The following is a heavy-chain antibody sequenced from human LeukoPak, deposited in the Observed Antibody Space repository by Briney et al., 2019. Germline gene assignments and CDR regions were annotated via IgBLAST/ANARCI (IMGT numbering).Heavy chain of an antibody. D-gene: IGHD5-12*01. CDR1: GYSISSGYY. Sequence: SETLSLTCTVSGYSISSGYYWGWIRQPPGKVLEWIGSIYYSGSTNYNPSLKSRVTISVDTSKNQFSLKLSSVTAADTAVYYCARDYSGHGGYDHDYYYYYGMDVWGQGTTVTVSS. J-gene: IGHJ6*02. CDR2: IYYSGST. V-gene: IGHV4-38-2*02. CDR3: ARDYSGHGGYDHDYYYYYGMDV.